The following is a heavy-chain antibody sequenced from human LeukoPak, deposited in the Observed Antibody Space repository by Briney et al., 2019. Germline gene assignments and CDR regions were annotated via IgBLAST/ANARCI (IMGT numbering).Heavy chain of an antibody. D-gene: IGHD6-13*01. CDR2: IIPIFGTA. V-gene: IGHV1-69*05. CDR3: AREGQSAAAGLGFLDY. J-gene: IGHJ4*02. CDR1: GGTFSSYA. Sequence: GASVKVSCKASGGTFSSYAISWVRQAPGQGLEWMGRIIPIFGTANYAQKFQGSVTITTDESTSTAYMELSSLRSEDTAVYYCAREGQSAAAGLGFLDYWGQGTLVTVSS.